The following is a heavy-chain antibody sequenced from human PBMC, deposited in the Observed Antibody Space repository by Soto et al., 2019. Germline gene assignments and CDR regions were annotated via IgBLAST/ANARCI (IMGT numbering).Heavy chain of an antibody. Sequence: ASVKVSCKASGYTFTSYGISWVRQAPGQGLEWMAWISAYDGNTNYAQKFQDRVTMTTDTGTSTAYMEVRSLRSDDTAVYYCARSRPYSSGWEPSDHWGQGTLVTVSS. CDR2: ISAYDGNT. D-gene: IGHD6-19*01. V-gene: IGHV1-18*01. J-gene: IGHJ4*02. CDR1: GYTFTSYG. CDR3: ARSRPYSSGWEPSDH.